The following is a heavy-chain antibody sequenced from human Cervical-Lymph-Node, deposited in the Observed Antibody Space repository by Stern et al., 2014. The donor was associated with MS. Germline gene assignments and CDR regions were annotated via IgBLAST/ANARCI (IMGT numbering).Heavy chain of an antibody. CDR2: IIPIIGTA. V-gene: IGHV1-69*01. D-gene: IGHD3-10*01. CDR3: ALGGFGHYFEY. Sequence: VQLVEPGSEVQKPVSSVKVSCRASGGNFSSSDISWGRQAPGQGIECMGCIIPIIGTANYAQKYQGRVTITADESTSTAYMELSSLRSEDTAIYYCALGGFGHYFEYWGQGTLVTVSS. CDR1: GGNFSSSD. J-gene: IGHJ4*02.